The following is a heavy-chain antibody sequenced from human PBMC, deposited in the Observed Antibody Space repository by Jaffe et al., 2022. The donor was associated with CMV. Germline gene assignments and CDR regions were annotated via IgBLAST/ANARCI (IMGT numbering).Heavy chain of an antibody. CDR3: TTDGYLYSSGWYQLVKPFDY. CDR2: IKSKTDGGTT. D-gene: IGHD6-19*01. J-gene: IGHJ4*02. Sequence: EVQLVESGGGLVKPGGSLRLSCAASGFTFSNAWMSWVRQAPGKGLEWVGRIKSKTDGGTTDYAAPVKGRFTISRDDSKNTLYLQMNSLKTEDTAVYYCTTDGYLYSSGWYQLVKPFDYWGQGTLVTVSS. CDR1: GFTFSNAW. V-gene: IGHV3-15*01.